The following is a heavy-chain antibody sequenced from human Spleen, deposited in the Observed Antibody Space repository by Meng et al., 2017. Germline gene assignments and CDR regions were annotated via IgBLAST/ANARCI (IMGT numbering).Heavy chain of an antibody. V-gene: IGHV1-18*01. CDR3: ARGRYTYYYDSTLSARENWFDP. D-gene: IGHD3-22*01. Sequence: ASVKVSCKASGYTFTSYGISWVRQAPGQGLEWMGWISAYNGNTNYAPKLQGRVTMTTDTSTSTAYMELSSLRSEDTAVYYCARGRYTYYYDSTLSARENWFDPWGQGTLVTVSS. J-gene: IGHJ5*02. CDR2: ISAYNGNT. CDR1: GYTFTSYG.